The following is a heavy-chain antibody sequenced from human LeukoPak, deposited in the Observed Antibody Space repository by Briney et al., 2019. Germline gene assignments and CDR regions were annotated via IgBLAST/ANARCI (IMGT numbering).Heavy chain of an antibody. D-gene: IGHD3-10*01. CDR1: GGSISSYY. Sequence: PSETLSLTCTVSGGSISSYYWSWIRQPPGKGLEWIGYIYYSGSTNYNPSLKSRVTISVDTSKNQFSLKLSSVTAADTAVYYCARLLWFGESHGAFDIWGQGTMVTVSS. CDR2: IYYSGST. J-gene: IGHJ3*02. CDR3: ARLLWFGESHGAFDI. V-gene: IGHV4-59*08.